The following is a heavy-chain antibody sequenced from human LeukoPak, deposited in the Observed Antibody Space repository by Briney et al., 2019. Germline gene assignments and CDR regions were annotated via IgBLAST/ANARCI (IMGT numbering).Heavy chain of an antibody. V-gene: IGHV4-59*01. Sequence: PSETLSPTCTVSGGSISSYYWSWIRQPPGKGLEWIGYIYYSGSTNYNPSLKSRVTISVDTSKNQFSLKLSSVTAADTAVYYCARKGSKSSHFDYWGQGTLVTVSS. CDR1: GGSISSYY. CDR2: IYYSGST. CDR3: ARKGSKSSHFDY. D-gene: IGHD3-10*01. J-gene: IGHJ4*02.